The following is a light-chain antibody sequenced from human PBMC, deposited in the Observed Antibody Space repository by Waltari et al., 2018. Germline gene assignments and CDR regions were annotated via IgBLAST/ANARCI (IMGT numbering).Light chain of an antibody. CDR2: DAS. CDR3: QQYGNPALT. V-gene: IGKV3-20*01. CDR1: QSVSNNY. Sequence: EIVLTQCPGTLPLSPGEGASLPCRASQSVSNNYLAWYQKKPGQAPRLLIYDASTRATGIPDRFSGSGSGTDFTLTISRLEPEDFAVYYCQQYGNPALTFGGGSKVEIK. J-gene: IGKJ4*01.